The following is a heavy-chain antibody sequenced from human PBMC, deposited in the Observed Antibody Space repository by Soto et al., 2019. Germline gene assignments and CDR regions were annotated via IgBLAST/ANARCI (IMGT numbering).Heavy chain of an antibody. CDR3: ARAIVWERYYGMDF. CDR2: INHSGST. Sequence: SETLSLTCAVYGGSFSGYYWSWIRQPPGKGLEWIGEINHSGSTNYNPSLKSRVTTSVDTSKNQFSLKLSSVTAADTAVYYCARAIVWERYYGMDFWGRGITV. J-gene: IGHJ6*02. V-gene: IGHV4-34*01. CDR1: GGSFSGYY. D-gene: IGHD3-16*01.